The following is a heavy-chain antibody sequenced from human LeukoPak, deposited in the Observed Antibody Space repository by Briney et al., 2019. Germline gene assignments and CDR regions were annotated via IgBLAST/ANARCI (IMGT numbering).Heavy chain of an antibody. D-gene: IGHD6-19*01. CDR3: AKSRGGWYSFDY. J-gene: IGHJ4*02. CDR1: GFTFHDYA. V-gene: IGHV3-43*02. CDR2: ITGDGGDT. Sequence: PGGSLRLSCAASGFTFHDYAMHWVRQPPGKGLEWVSLITGDGGDTYFADSVKGRFTISRDNSKNFLYLQMNSLRAEDTAVYYCAKSRGGWYSFDYWGQGTLVTVSS.